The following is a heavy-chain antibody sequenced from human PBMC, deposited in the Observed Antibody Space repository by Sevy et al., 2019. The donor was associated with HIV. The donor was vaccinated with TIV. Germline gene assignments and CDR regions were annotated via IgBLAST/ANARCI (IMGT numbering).Heavy chain of an antibody. D-gene: IGHD5-18*01. Sequence: SETLSLTCTVSDGSISSYYWSWIRQPPGKGLEWIGYIYYSGSTNYNPSLKSRVTISVDTSKNQFSLKLSSVTAADTAVYYCVRSDTAMGLFDYWGQGTLVTVSS. CDR3: VRSDTAMGLFDY. V-gene: IGHV4-59*01. J-gene: IGHJ4*02. CDR2: IYYSGST. CDR1: DGSISSYY.